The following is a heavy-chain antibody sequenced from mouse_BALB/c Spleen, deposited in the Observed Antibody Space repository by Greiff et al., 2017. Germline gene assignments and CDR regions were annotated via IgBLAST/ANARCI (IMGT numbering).Heavy chain of an antibody. V-gene: IGHV1-77*01. D-gene: IGHD4-1*01. J-gene: IGHJ3*01. CDR2: IYPGSGST. Sequence: VKLVESGPELVKPGASVKMSCKASGYTFTDYVISWVKQRTGQGLEWIGEIYPGSGSTYYNEKFKGKATLTADKSSNTAYMQLSSLTSEDSAVYFCARLIWDWFAYWGQGTLVTVSA. CDR3: ARLIWDWFAY. CDR1: GYTFTDYV.